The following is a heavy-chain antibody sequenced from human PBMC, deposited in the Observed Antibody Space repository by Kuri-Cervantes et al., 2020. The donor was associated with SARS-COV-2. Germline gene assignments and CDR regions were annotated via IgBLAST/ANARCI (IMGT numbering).Heavy chain of an antibody. CDR3: AGATVTTYWGTYYFDY. CDR2: IRYDGSNK. J-gene: IGHJ4*02. D-gene: IGHD4-17*01. CDR1: GFTFSSYG. Sequence: GESLKISCAASGFTFSSYGMHWVRQAPGKGLEWVAFIRYDGSNKYYADYVKGRFTISRDNSKNTLYLQMNSLRAEDTAVYYCAGATVTTYWGTYYFDYWGQGTLVTVSS. V-gene: IGHV3-30*02.